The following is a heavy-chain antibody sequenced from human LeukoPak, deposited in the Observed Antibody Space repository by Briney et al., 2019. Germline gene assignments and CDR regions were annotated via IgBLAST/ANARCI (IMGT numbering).Heavy chain of an antibody. J-gene: IGHJ6*03. Sequence: SETLSLTCKVSGYPIGLDYYWVWIRQAPGRGLQWIGGFHRGRIQYNSALKSRVTISIDSSKNQFSLRMWPVTAADTPLYYCARLDWAHYYYYYMDVWGQGTTVTVSS. CDR1: GYPIGLDYY. V-gene: IGHV4-38-2*02. CDR2: FHRGRI. CDR3: ARLDWAHYYYYYMDV. D-gene: IGHD3/OR15-3a*01.